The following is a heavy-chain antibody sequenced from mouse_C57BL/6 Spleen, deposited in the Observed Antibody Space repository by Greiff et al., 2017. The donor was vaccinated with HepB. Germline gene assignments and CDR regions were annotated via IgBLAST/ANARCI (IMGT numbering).Heavy chain of an antibody. J-gene: IGHJ3*01. CDR2: IYPGNSDT. CDR3: TRSYYYGSSSWFAY. CDR1: GYTFTSYW. D-gene: IGHD1-1*01. Sequence: VQLQQSGTVLARPGASVKMSCKTSGYTFTSYWMHWVKQRPGQGLEWIGAIYPGNSDTSYNQKFKGKAKLTAVTSASTAYMELSCLTNEDSAVYYCTRSYYYGSSSWFAYWGQVTLVTISA. V-gene: IGHV1-5*01.